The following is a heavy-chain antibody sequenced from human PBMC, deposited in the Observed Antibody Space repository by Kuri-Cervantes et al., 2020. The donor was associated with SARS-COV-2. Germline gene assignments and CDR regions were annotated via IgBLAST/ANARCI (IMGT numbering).Heavy chain of an antibody. V-gene: IGHV3-30-3*01. CDR2: LSYDGTNK. CDR1: GFPFSRYA. J-gene: IGHJ4*02. D-gene: IGHD2-21*01. CDR3: ARDRVGVHDS. Sequence: SLKISCAASGFPFSRYAMHLVCQAPGKGLAWVAVLSYDGTNKDYTASVNGRFTISRDNSQNTLYLQMKSLRTEDTALYYCARDRVGVHDSWGQGTLVTVSS.